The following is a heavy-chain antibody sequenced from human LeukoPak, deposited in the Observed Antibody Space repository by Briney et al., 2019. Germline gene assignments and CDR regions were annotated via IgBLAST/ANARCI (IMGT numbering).Heavy chain of an antibody. J-gene: IGHJ4*02. CDR3: AKALYSTSWTFDY. CDR2: ISGSGGST. V-gene: IGHV3-23*01. CDR1: GFTFSTYA. D-gene: IGHD2-2*01. Sequence: GGSLRLSCAVSGFTFSTYAMSWVRQAPGKGLEWVSGISGSGGSTYYADSVKGRFTISRDNSKNTLYLQMNSLRAEDTAVYYCAKALYSTSWTFDYWGQGTLVTVSS.